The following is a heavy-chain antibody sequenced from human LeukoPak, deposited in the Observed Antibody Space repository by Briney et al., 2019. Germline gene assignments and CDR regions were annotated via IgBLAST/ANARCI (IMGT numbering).Heavy chain of an antibody. V-gene: IGHV3-72*01. Sequence: PGGSLRLSCATSGFTFSEHYMDWVRQAPGKGLEWVGRTRNRVNSYTTEYAASVKGRFTISRDDSKNSLYLQMNSLKTEDTAVYYCVRTYHYVSGSQRLYYGMDVWGLGTTVTVSS. CDR2: TRNRVNSYTT. CDR3: VRTYHYVSGSQRLYYGMDV. D-gene: IGHD3-10*01. J-gene: IGHJ6*02. CDR1: GFTFSEHY.